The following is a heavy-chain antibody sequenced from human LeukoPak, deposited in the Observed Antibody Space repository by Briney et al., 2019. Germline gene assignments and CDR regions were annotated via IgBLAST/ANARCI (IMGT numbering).Heavy chain of an antibody. V-gene: IGHV3-30*02. Sequence: QSGGSLRLSCAASGFTFSSHWMSWVRQAPGKGLEWVAFIRYDGSNKYYADSVKGRFTISRDNSKNTLYLQMNSLRAEDTAVYYCAKEYQYDSSGLMFDYWGQGTLVTVSS. CDR3: AKEYQYDSSGLMFDY. J-gene: IGHJ4*02. CDR1: GFTFSSHW. D-gene: IGHD3-22*01. CDR2: IRYDGSNK.